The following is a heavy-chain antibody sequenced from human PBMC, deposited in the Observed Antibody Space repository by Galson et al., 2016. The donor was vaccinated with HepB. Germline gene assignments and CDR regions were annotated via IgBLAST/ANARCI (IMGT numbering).Heavy chain of an antibody. J-gene: IGHJ3*01. Sequence: SVKVSCKVSGYTLAKFSVHWVRQAPGQGLEWMGGYDPEYGETIYAQNYEGRVTMTVDTSTDIAYMELSSLRFEDMAIYYCATGDFFREVYHWGQGTMVTVSS. CDR3: ATGDFFREVYH. D-gene: IGHD3-10*01. CDR1: GYTLAKFS. CDR2: YDPEYGET. V-gene: IGHV1-24*01.